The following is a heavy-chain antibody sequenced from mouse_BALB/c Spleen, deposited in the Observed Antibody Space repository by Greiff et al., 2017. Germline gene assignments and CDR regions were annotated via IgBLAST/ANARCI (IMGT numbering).Heavy chain of an antibody. V-gene: IGHV1-4*01. CDR3: ARSLYYDYDGGYYYAMDY. D-gene: IGHD2-4*01. J-gene: IGHJ4*01. CDR1: GYTFTSYT. CDR2: INPSSGYT. Sequence: VQLQQSGAELARPGASVKMSCKASGYTFTSYTMHWVKQRPGQGLEWIGYINPSSGYTNYNQKFKDKATLTADKSSSTAYMQLSSLTSEDPAVYYCARSLYYDYDGGYYYAMDYWGQGTSVTVSS.